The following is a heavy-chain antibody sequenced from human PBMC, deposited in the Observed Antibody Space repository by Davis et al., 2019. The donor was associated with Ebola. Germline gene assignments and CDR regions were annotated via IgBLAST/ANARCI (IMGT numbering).Heavy chain of an antibody. CDR3: ARDVRHGLNV. CDR1: GYTFTSYA. D-gene: IGHD2/OR15-2a*01. J-gene: IGHJ6*02. CDR2: ISVKSGNT. Sequence: AASVKVSCKASGYTFTSYAMHWVRQAPGQRLEWMGWISVKSGNTNYARKLQGRVTMTTDPSTTTAYMELRGLRFDDTAVYYCARDVRHGLNVWGQGTTVTVPS. V-gene: IGHV1-18*01.